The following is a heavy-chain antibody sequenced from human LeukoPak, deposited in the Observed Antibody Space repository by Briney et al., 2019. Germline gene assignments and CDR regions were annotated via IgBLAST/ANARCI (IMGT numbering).Heavy chain of an antibody. CDR2: IYHIGST. J-gene: IGHJ4*02. Sequence: SETLSLTCGVSGYSISRGYYWAWIRQPPGKGLEWIGTIYHIGSTYYNPSLESRVTISVDTSKNKFSLNLNSVTAADTAVYYCARAGWIITSGIDYWGQGALVTVSS. CDR1: GYSISRGYY. V-gene: IGHV4-38-2*01. D-gene: IGHD1-20*01. CDR3: ARAGWIITSGIDY.